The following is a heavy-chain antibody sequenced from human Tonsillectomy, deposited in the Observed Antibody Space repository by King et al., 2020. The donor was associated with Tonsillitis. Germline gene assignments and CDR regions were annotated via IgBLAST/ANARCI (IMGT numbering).Heavy chain of an antibody. D-gene: IGHD3-22*01. V-gene: IGHV2-5*02. J-gene: IGHJ4*01. Sequence: QLTLKESGPTLVKPTQTLTLTCTFSGFSLSTSGVGVGWIRQPPGKALEWLALIYWDDDKRYSPSLKSRLTITKDTSKNQVVLTMTNMDPVDTATYYCAHRLHADSSRYHSYHFDYWGHGTLVPVS. CDR3: AHRLHADSSRYHSYHFDY. CDR1: GFSLSTSGVG. CDR2: IYWDDDK.